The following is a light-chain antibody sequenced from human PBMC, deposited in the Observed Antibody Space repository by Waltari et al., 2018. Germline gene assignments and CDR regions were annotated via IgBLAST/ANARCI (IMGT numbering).Light chain of an antibody. J-gene: IGLJ3*02. Sequence: QSALNPEASVSGTVGQKVTLSCTGNNSNIGTYVVGWYQQISNGPHNSVMFGISRPSGIPDRFSGSKSGTTAALTISGLQPEDEGDSFCSTWDHSLNGRVFGGGTKLTVL. CDR1: NSNIGTYV. CDR3: STWDHSLNGRV. CDR2: GIS. V-gene: IGLV1-44*01.